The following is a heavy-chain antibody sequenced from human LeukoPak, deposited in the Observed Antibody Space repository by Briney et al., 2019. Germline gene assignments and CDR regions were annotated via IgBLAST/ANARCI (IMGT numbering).Heavy chain of an antibody. CDR2: VHYNWNT. CDR3: TRYDPAATGGWFDP. J-gene: IGHJ5*02. CDR1: GGSISSSNYY. V-gene: IGHV4-39*01. Sequence: PSETLSLTCTVSGGSISSSNYYWGWIRQPPGKGLEWIGIVHYNWNTYYNPSLKSRVTISVDTSKSQFSLELSSVAAADTAVYYCTRYDPAATGGWFDPWGQGTLVTVSS. D-gene: IGHD2-15*01.